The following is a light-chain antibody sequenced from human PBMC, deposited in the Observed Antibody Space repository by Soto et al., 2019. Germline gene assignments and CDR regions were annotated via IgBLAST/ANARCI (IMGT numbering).Light chain of an antibody. J-gene: IGKJ2*01. CDR1: QSVSRTY. V-gene: IGKV3-20*01. Sequence: EIVLTQSPGTLSLSPGERATLSCRASQSVSRTYLAWFQQKPDQAPRLLIYGASNRATGIPDRFSGSGSGTDFTLTISRLEPEDFAVYYCHQYGTSRHTFGQGTKLEIK. CDR3: HQYGTSRHT. CDR2: GAS.